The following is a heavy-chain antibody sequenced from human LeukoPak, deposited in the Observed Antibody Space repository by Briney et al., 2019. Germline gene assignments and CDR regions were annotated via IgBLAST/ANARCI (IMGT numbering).Heavy chain of an antibody. CDR2: ISGSGGST. CDR3: AKSYYYGSGSYLDY. Sequence: GGSLRLSCAASGFTFSSYALTWVRQAPGKGLDWFSVISGSGGSTYNADSVKGRFTISRDNCKNTLYLQMNSLRAEDTAVYYCAKSYYYGSGSYLDYWGQGTLVTVSS. V-gene: IGHV3-23*01. D-gene: IGHD3-10*01. J-gene: IGHJ4*02. CDR1: GFTFSSYA.